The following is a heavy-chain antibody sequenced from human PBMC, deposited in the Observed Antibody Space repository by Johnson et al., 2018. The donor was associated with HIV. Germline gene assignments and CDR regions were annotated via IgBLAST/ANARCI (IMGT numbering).Heavy chain of an antibody. CDR1: GFTFSSYG. CDR2: VTGTGGDT. J-gene: IGHJ3*02. V-gene: IGHV3-23*04. D-gene: IGHD2-21*02. Sequence: VQLVESGGGLVQPGGSLRLSCAASGFTFSSYGMSWVRQAPGKGLAWVSGVTGTGGDTYYADSVQGRFPIPRDNAKHSLYLDMNSLRVEDTALYYCVRVGKYCGDDCHLGVDAFDIWGQGTMVTVSS. CDR3: VRVGKYCGDDCHLGVDAFDI.